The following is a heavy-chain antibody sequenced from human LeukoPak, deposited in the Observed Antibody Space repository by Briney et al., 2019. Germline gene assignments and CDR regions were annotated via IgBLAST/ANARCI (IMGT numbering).Heavy chain of an antibody. J-gene: IGHJ4*02. CDR3: ARDRRGAYGDYATSY. Sequence: ASVKVSCKASGYTFTSYYMHWVRQAPGQGLEWMGIINPSGGSTSYAQKFQGRVTMTRDTSTSTVYMELSRLRSDDTAVYYCARDRRGAYGDYATSYWGQGTLVTVSS. CDR2: INPSGGST. D-gene: IGHD4-17*01. V-gene: IGHV1-46*01. CDR1: GYTFTSYY.